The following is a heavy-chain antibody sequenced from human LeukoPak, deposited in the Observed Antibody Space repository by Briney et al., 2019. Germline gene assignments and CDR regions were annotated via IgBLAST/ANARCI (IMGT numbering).Heavy chain of an antibody. Sequence: RASVKVSCKASGGTFSSYAISWVRQAPGQGLEWMGGIIPIFGTANYAQKFQGRVTITADESTSTAYMELSSLRSEDTAVYYCARTRGRVVPGIDYWGQGTLVTVSS. CDR3: ARTRGRVVPGIDY. J-gene: IGHJ4*02. V-gene: IGHV1-69*13. CDR1: GGTFSSYA. D-gene: IGHD2-2*01. CDR2: IIPIFGTA.